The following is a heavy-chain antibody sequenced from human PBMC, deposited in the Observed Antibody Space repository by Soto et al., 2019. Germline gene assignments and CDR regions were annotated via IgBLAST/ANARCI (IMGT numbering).Heavy chain of an antibody. D-gene: IGHD5-12*01. V-gene: IGHV1-18*01. J-gene: IGHJ6*02. CDR1: GYTFTIYG. CDR2: ISPDNGNA. CDR3: ARALGYSGYAGMDV. Sequence: QVQLVQSGGEVKKPGASVKVSCKASGYTFTIYGINWVRQAPGQGLEWMGWISPDNGNANYAQKLQGRVTMTTDTSTSRAYMELRSLTSAARAVYYCARALGYSGYAGMDVWGQGTRSPSP.